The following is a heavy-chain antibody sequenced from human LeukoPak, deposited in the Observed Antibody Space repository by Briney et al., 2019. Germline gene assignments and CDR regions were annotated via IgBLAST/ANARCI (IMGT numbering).Heavy chain of an antibody. CDR1: GFAYSGSS. Sequence: GGSLRLSCTASGFAYSGSSMHWVRQAPGKGLEWVSGIQRDGSSPTYADSVKGRFTISRDDAKGSVYLQVNILRAEDTAVYYCSRGHYGPDYWGQGTLVTVSS. CDR3: SRGHYGPDY. V-gene: IGHV3-74*01. CDR2: IQRDGSSP. J-gene: IGHJ4*02. D-gene: IGHD3-16*01.